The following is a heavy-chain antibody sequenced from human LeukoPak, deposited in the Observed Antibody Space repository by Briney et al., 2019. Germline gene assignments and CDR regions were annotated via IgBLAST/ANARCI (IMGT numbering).Heavy chain of an antibody. CDR1: GGSITAYY. J-gene: IGHJ1*01. CDR3: AQLAPYSPAYSQH. V-gene: IGHV4-59*01. D-gene: IGHD2-21*01. Sequence: SETLSLTCTVSGGSITAYYWTWIRQPPGKGLEWIGYIYHSGTTNYNPSLRSRVTISVDTSKNQFSLRLNSVTAADTAVYYCAQLAPYSPAYSQHWGQGTLSPSPQ. CDR2: IYHSGTT.